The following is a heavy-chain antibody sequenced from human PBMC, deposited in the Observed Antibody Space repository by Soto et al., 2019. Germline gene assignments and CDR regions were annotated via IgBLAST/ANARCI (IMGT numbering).Heavy chain of an antibody. D-gene: IGHD3-10*01. CDR3: AHPRGFGVFDAYDI. J-gene: IGHJ3*02. CDR2: ISNSGGTI. V-gene: IGHV3-23*01. Sequence: PGGSLRLSXAASGFTFSTYAMSWVRQAPGKGLEWVSAISNSGGTIYYADSVQGRFTISRDNSLNTLFLQMHSLRIEDTAVYYCAHPRGFGVFDAYDIWGQGTMVTVSS. CDR1: GFTFSTYA.